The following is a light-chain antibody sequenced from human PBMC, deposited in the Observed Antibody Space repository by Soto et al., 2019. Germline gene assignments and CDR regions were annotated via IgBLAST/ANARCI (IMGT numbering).Light chain of an antibody. V-gene: IGLV1-47*01. CDR1: SSNIGSNY. CDR2: RNN. CDR3: ATWDDSLSGVV. J-gene: IGLJ3*02. Sequence: QSVLTQPPSASGTPGQRVTISCSGSSSNIGSNYVYWFQQLPGTAPKLLIYRNNQRPSGVPDRFSGSKSGISASLAISGLRSEDEAGYYCATWDDSLSGVVFGGGTKLTVL.